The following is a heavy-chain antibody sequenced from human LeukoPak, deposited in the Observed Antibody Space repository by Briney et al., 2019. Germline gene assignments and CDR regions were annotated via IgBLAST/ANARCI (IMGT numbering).Heavy chain of an antibody. V-gene: IGHV3-74*01. Sequence: GGSLRLSCAASGFTSRTYGMHWVRQAPGKGLVWVSRVNTDGSSTSYADSVKGRFTISRDNAKNTLYLQMNSLRAEDTAVYFCARGGSGRSFDYWGQGTLVTVSS. CDR1: GFTSRTYG. J-gene: IGHJ4*02. CDR2: VNTDGSST. CDR3: ARGGSGRSFDY. D-gene: IGHD6-19*01.